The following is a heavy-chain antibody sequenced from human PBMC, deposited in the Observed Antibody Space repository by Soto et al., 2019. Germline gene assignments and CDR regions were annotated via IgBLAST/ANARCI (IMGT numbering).Heavy chain of an antibody. V-gene: IGHV3-53*01. Sequence: EVQLVESGGGLIQPGGSLRLSCAASGFTVSSNYMSWVRQAPGKGLEWVSVIYSGGSTYYADSVKGRFTITRDNTKNTLYCQMNRLRAEDTAVYYCASGAFYDYWGQGTLVTVCS. J-gene: IGHJ4*02. CDR3: ASGAFYDY. CDR1: GFTVSSNY. D-gene: IGHD1-26*01. CDR2: IYSGGST.